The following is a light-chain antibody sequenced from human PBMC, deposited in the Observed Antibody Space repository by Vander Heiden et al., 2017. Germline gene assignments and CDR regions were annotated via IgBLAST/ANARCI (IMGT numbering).Light chain of an antibody. CDR2: KAS. CDR3: QQYNVYSPT. J-gene: IGKJ1*01. Sequence: DIQVTQFPSTLSASVGDRVTITCRASQSISNWLAWYQQKPGKAPNLLIHKASSLETGVPSRFSGSGSGTEFTLTIDSLQPDDFGTYFCQQYNVYSPTFGQGTKLEIK. CDR1: QSISNW. V-gene: IGKV1-5*03.